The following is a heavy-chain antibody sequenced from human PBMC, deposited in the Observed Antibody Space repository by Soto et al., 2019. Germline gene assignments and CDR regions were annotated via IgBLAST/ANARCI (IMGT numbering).Heavy chain of an antibody. CDR1: GGSISSSSYY. D-gene: IGHD3-9*01. V-gene: IGHV4-39*01. Sequence: SETLSLTCTVSGGSISSSSYYSGWIRQPPGKGLEWIGSIYYSGSTYYNPSLKSRVTISVDTSKNQFSLKLSSVTATDTAVYYCARQIFSHFDYWGQGTLVTVSS. CDR3: ARQIFSHFDY. J-gene: IGHJ4*02. CDR2: IYYSGST.